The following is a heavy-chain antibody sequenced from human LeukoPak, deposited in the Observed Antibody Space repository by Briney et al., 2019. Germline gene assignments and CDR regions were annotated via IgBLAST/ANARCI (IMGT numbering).Heavy chain of an antibody. CDR1: GGSISSSSYY. D-gene: IGHD6-19*01. J-gene: IGHJ4*02. Sequence: TPSETLSLTCTVSGGSISSSSYYWGWIRQPPGKGLEWIGSIYYSGSTNYNPSLKSRVTISVDTSKNQFSLKLSSVTAADTAVYYCARRGSGWPFDYWGQGTLVTVSS. CDR2: IYYSGST. CDR3: ARRGSGWPFDY. V-gene: IGHV4-39*07.